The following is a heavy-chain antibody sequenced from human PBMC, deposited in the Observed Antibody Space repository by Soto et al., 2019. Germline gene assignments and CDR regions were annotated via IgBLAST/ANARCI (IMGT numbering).Heavy chain of an antibody. CDR2: IYYSGST. V-gene: IGHV4-31*03. Sequence: QVQLQESGPGLVKPSQTLSLTCTVSGGSISNDGSYWSWIRQHPGKGLEWIGYIYYSGSTYYSPSLKSRVTIPVATSNNHFPLRLASVTAADTAAYYCPRATYSRDYWGQGTLVIVSS. CDR1: GGSISNDGSY. D-gene: IGHD2-15*01. CDR3: PRATYSRDY. J-gene: IGHJ4*02.